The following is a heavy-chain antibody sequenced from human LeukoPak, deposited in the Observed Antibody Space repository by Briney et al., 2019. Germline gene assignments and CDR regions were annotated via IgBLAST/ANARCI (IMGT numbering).Heavy chain of an antibody. Sequence: PGGSLRLSCAASGFTFSSYGMHWVRRAPGKGLEWVAVISYDGSNKYYADSVKGRFTISRDNSKNTLYLQMNSLRAEDTAVYYCASELRSPTDYWGQGTLVTVSS. D-gene: IGHD4-17*01. CDR2: ISYDGSNK. CDR3: ASELRSPTDY. J-gene: IGHJ4*02. V-gene: IGHV3-30*03. CDR1: GFTFSSYG.